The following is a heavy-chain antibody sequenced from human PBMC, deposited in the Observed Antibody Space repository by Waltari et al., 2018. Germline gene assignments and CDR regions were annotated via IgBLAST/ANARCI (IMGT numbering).Heavy chain of an antibody. CDR3: AREGVGSSWYYVDY. V-gene: IGHV1-2*02. D-gene: IGHD6-13*01. Sequence: QVQLVQSGAEVKKPGASVKVSCKASGYPFTGYSMHWVRQAPGQGLEWRGWIKSKGGGTNDAKKFQGRVTMTRDTSISTADMELRRRRADDTAVYYGAREGVGSSWYYVDYWGQGTLVTVSS. CDR1: GYPFTGYS. CDR2: IKSKGGGT. J-gene: IGHJ4*02.